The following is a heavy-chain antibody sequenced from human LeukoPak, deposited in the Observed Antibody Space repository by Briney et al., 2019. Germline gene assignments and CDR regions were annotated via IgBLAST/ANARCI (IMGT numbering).Heavy chain of an antibody. CDR1: GFTFSNYA. Sequence: GGSLRLSCAASGFTFSNYAMHWVRQAPGQGLEYVSAISASDGSTYYASSVKGRFTISRDNSQSILYLQMAGLRDEHLAVYYCAREERGLAIDYWGQGTLVTVSS. CDR2: ISASDGST. D-gene: IGHD5-12*01. J-gene: IGHJ4*02. CDR3: AREERGLAIDY. V-gene: IGHV3-64*01.